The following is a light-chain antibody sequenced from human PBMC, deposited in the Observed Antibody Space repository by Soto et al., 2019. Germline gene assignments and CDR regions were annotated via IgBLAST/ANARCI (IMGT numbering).Light chain of an antibody. V-gene: IGKV1-5*01. CDR2: DAS. CDR1: QTISSW. CDR3: QQLNSYPIT. J-gene: IGKJ4*01. Sequence: IQMTQSPSTLAASLRDRVTITCRAGQTISSWLAWFQQRPGRAPKFLIYDASNLERGVPSRLSGSGSGTEFTLTISSLKHEDFATYSCQQLNSYPITFGGGTKV.